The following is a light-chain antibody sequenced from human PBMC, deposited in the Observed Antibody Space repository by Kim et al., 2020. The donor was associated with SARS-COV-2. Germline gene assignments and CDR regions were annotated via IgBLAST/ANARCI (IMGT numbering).Light chain of an antibody. V-gene: IGKV3-20*01. CDR1: QSVSTSY. J-gene: IGKJ2*01. Sequence: LSPGERATLSCRASQSVSTSYLAWYQQRPGQAPRLLIYATSSRATGIPDRFTGGGSGTDFTLTISRLEPEDFAVYYCQQFGSSPTTFGQGTKLEI. CDR2: ATS. CDR3: QQFGSSPTT.